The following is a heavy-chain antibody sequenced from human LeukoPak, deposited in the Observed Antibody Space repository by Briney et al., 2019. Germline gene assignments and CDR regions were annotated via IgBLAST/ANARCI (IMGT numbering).Heavy chain of an antibody. J-gene: IGHJ5*02. CDR1: GFTLSSFG. CDR3: TRATVTRWFDP. D-gene: IGHD4-17*01. CDR2: IWYDGTNK. V-gene: IGHV3-33*01. Sequence: PGGSLRLSCAASGFTLSSFGMYWVRQAPGKGLEWMAVIWYDGTNKYYADSVKGRFTISRDNSKNTQYLKMNGLRAEDTAVYYCTRATVTRWFDPWGQGTLVTVSS.